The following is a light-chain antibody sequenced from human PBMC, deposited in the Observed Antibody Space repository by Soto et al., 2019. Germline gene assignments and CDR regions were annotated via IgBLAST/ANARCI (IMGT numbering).Light chain of an antibody. CDR1: QSISDT. Sequence: EIVMTQSPATLSVSPGGRATLSCRASQSISDTLAWYQQKPGLAPRLLIYDASSRATGIPDRFSGSGSGTDFTLTISRLEPEDFAVYYCQQYGSSPLTFGGGTKVDIK. CDR3: QQYGSSPLT. J-gene: IGKJ4*01. CDR2: DAS. V-gene: IGKV3D-20*01.